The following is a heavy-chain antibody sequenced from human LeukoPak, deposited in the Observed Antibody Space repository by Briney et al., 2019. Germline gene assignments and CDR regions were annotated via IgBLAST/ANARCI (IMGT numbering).Heavy chain of an antibody. V-gene: IGHV3-33*01. CDR1: GFTFSRNG. J-gene: IGHJ4*02. CDR2: IWFDGSKT. D-gene: IGHD5-12*01. CDR3: VRLSGYNLDY. Sequence: GGSLRLSCVASGFTFSRNGLHWVRQAPGNGLEWVALIWFDGSKTYYGDSVKGRFTISRDNSKNTLYLEMNSLRAEDTAVYYCVRLSGYNLDYWGQGTLVTVSS.